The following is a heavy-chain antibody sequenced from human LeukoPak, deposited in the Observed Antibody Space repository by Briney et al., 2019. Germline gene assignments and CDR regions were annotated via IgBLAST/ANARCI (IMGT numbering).Heavy chain of an antibody. V-gene: IGHV3-53*04. CDR2: IYSGGST. D-gene: IGHD3-3*01. CDR3: ARGDFWSGYYIGLY. J-gene: IGHJ4*02. Sequence: GGSLRLSCAASGFTVTTNYMSWVRQAPGKGLEWVSVIYSGGSTYYADSVKGRFTISRHNSKNTLYLQMDGLRDEDTAVYYCARGDFWSGYYIGLYWGQGTLVTVSS. CDR1: GFTVTTNY.